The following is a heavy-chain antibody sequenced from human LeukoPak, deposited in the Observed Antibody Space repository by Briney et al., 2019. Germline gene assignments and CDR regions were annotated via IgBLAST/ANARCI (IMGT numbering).Heavy chain of an antibody. J-gene: IGHJ4*02. CDR3: ASGSGSYRNFDY. CDR1: GGSISSGDYY. D-gene: IGHD3-10*01. CDR2: IYYSGST. Sequence: SETLSLTCTVSGGSISSGDYYWSWIRQPPGKGLEWIGYIYYSGSTYYNPSLKSRVTISVDTSKNRFSLKLSSVTAADTAVYYCASGSGSYRNFDYWGQGTLVTVSS. V-gene: IGHV4-30-4*01.